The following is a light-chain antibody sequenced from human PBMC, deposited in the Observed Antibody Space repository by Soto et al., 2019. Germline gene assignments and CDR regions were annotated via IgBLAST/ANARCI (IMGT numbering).Light chain of an antibody. CDR1: QAIKDH. Sequence: DIQMTQSPSSLSASVGDRVTITCRASQAIKDHLGWYQQKPGEAPKRLIYAASTLHSGVPSRFSGSGSGTEFTLTIRSLQPEDFATYYCLQHNTYPITFGQGTRL. CDR2: AAS. V-gene: IGKV1-17*01. CDR3: LQHNTYPIT. J-gene: IGKJ5*01.